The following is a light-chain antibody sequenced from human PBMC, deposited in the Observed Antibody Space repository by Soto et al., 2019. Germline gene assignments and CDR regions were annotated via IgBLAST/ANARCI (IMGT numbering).Light chain of an antibody. CDR1: KEVASYNR. Sequence: QSVLTQPPSVSGSPGQSVTISCTGTKEVASYNRVSWYQQTPGTSPKLLIYDVTKRASGISDRFSGSKSGNTASLTISGLHTDDEGDYYCGLYTSAETVVLGGGTQLTVL. CDR3: GLYTSAETVV. J-gene: IGLJ7*01. CDR2: DVT. V-gene: IGLV2-18*01.